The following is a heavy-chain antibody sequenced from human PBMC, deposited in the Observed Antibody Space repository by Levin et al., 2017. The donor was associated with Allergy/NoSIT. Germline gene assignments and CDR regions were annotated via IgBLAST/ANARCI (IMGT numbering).Heavy chain of an antibody. J-gene: IGHJ4*02. V-gene: IGHV3-48*01. CDR2: ISGRSSTI. D-gene: IGHD2-15*01. CDR1: GFTFNTYG. Sequence: GESLKISCAASGFTFNTYGMTWVRQAPGKGLEWISYISGRSSTIHYAESVRGRFTISRDNGKDSLYLQMNSLRAEDTAVYYCARETTRLYCSGGPCPFDYWGQGTRVTVSS. CDR3: ARETTRLYCSGGPCPFDY.